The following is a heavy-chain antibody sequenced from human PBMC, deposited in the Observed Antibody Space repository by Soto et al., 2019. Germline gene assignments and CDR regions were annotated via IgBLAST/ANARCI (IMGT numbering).Heavy chain of an antibody. CDR2: MSGNTRST. J-gene: IGHJ4*01. Sequence: EVQLLESGGGLVQPGGSLRLSCAASGIIFSTYGMSWVRQAPGKGLEWVSAMSGNTRSTFYADSVKGRFTISRDNSRNRLYLEMNRLRSDDTATYFCAKSPAGMTSVNTIRCFDYWGQGTLVTVSS. CDR3: AKSPAGMTSVNTIRCFDY. D-gene: IGHD4-17*01. V-gene: IGHV3-23*01. CDR1: GIIFSTYG.